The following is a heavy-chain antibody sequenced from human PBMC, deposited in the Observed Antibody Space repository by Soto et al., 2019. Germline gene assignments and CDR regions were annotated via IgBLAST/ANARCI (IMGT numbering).Heavy chain of an antibody. CDR2: ISGSGGST. Sequence: PGGSLRLSCAASGFTFSSYAMGWVRQAPGKGLEWVSAISGSGGSTYYADSVKGRFTISRDNSKNTLYLQMNSLRAEDTAVYYCAKEFRYFDWLSYFDYWGQGTLVTVSS. CDR3: AKEFRYFDWLSYFDY. D-gene: IGHD3-9*01. V-gene: IGHV3-23*01. J-gene: IGHJ4*02. CDR1: GFTFSSYA.